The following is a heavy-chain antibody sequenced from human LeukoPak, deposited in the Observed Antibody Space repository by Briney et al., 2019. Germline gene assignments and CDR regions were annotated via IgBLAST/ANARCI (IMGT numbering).Heavy chain of an antibody. CDR2: ISAGGRDT. V-gene: IGHV3-23*01. J-gene: IGHJ3*02. Sequence: LPGGSLRLSCAASGFPYSTNAMSWVRQAPGKGLEWVSAISAGGRDTYYADSVKGRFTISRDNAKNTVYLQMNTLRVEDTAVYYCVRDFGAVRTTNAFDIWGQGTMVTVSS. CDR1: GFPYSTNA. D-gene: IGHD1-14*01. CDR3: VRDFGAVRTTNAFDI.